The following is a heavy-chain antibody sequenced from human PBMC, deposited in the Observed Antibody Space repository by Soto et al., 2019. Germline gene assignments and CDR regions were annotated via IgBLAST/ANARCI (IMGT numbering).Heavy chain of an antibody. Sequence: SETLSLTCTVSGGSVSSTSFYWGWIRQPPGKGLEWIGNIYYSGSTYYNPSLKSRVTISVDTSKNQFSLKLNSVTAADTAVYYCTKTSGSYGGYYYYALDVWGQGTTVTVSS. CDR3: TKTSGSYGGYYYYALDV. D-gene: IGHD1-26*01. CDR2: IYYSGST. CDR1: GGSVSSTSFY. J-gene: IGHJ6*02. V-gene: IGHV4-39*01.